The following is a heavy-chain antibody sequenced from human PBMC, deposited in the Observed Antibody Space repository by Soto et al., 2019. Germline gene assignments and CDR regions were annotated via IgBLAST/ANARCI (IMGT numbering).Heavy chain of an antibody. CDR2: INHSGST. D-gene: IGHD6-13*01. V-gene: IGHV4-34*01. J-gene: IGHJ6*02. CDR1: GGSLSVYY. CDR3: ARAPRYSSSWYYYYYGMDV. Sequence: TLSLTCAVDGGSLSVYYWHWIRPPPGKGLEWIGEINHSGSTNYNPSLKSRVTISVDTSKNQFSLKLSSVTAADTAVYYCARAPRYSSSWYYYYYGMDVWGQGNTVTVSS.